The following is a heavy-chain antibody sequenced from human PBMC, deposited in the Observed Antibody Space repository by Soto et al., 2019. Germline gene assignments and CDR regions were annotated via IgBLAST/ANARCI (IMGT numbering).Heavy chain of an antibody. Sequence: QLQLQESGPGLVKPSETLSLTCTVSGGSISSSSYYWGWIRQPPGKGLEWIGSIGYSGSTNYNPSLKSRVAISINTTRNQFSLNLSSMTAADTAVYYCARGHGGITVFGAPGHFDYWVQGILVTVSS. CDR1: GGSISSSSYY. D-gene: IGHD3-3*01. CDR3: ARGHGGITVFGAPGHFDY. V-gene: IGHV4-39*01. J-gene: IGHJ4*02. CDR2: IGYSGST.